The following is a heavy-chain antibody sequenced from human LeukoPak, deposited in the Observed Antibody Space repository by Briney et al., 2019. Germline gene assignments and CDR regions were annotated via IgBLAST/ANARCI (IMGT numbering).Heavy chain of an antibody. CDR3: ARKGQWVGGYNDY. V-gene: IGHV3-48*04. CDR2: ISSSSSTI. Sequence: GGSLRLSCAASGFTFSSYSMNWVRQAPGKGLEWVSYISSSSSTIYYADSVKGRFTISRDNAKNSLYLQMNSLRAEDTAVYYCARKGQWVGGYNDYWGQGTLVTVSS. J-gene: IGHJ4*02. D-gene: IGHD6-19*01. CDR1: GFTFSSYS.